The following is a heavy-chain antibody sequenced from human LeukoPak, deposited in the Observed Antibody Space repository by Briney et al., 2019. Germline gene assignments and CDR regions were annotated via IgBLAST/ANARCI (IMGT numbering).Heavy chain of an antibody. V-gene: IGHV1-2*02. J-gene: IGHJ4*02. CDR1: GYTFTGYY. Sequence: ASVTVSCKASGYTFTGYYMHWVRQAPGQGLEWMGWINPNSGGTNYARKFQGRVTMTRDTSISTAYMELSRLRSDDTAVYYCARIFRDGYNYVDYWGQGTLVTVSS. D-gene: IGHD5-24*01. CDR2: INPNSGGT. CDR3: ARIFRDGYNYVDY.